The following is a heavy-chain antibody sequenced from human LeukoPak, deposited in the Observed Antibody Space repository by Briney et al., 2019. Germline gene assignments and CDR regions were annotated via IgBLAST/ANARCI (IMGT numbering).Heavy chain of an antibody. V-gene: IGHV4-34*01. Sequence: SETLSLTCAVYGGSFSGYYWSWIRQPPGKGLEWIGEINHSGSTNYNPSLKSRVTISVDTSKNQFSLKLSSVTAADTAVYYCARGSRFDPWGQGTLVTVSS. CDR1: GGSFSGYY. J-gene: IGHJ5*02. CDR2: INHSGST. CDR3: ARGSRFDP.